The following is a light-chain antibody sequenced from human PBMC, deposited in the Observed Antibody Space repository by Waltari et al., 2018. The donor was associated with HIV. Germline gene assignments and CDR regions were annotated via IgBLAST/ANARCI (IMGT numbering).Light chain of an antibody. V-gene: IGKV4-1*01. Sequence: DIVMTQSPDSLVVSLGERATINCKSSQSVLYSSNNKNYLSWYQQKAGQPPKLLIYWASTRESGVPDRFSGSGSGTDFTLTISSLQAEDVAVYYCQKYYGSPPMYTFGQGTKLEIK. J-gene: IGKJ2*01. CDR2: WAS. CDR3: QKYYGSPPMYT. CDR1: QSVLYSSNNKNY.